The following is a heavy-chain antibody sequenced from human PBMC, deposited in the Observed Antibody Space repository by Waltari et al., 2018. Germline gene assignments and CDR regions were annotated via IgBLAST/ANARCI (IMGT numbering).Heavy chain of an antibody. V-gene: IGHV1-2*07. CDR1: GYTFTGYY. Sequence: QVQLVQSGAEVKKPGASVKVSCKASGYTFTGYYMHWVRQAPGQGLEWMGWSNPNSVGTSSAHKFQGRVTMTRDTSISTAYMELSRLRSDDTAVYYCARDLPPPEGSGKGGMDVWGQGTTVTVSS. D-gene: IGHD3-10*01. CDR2: SNPNSVGT. J-gene: IGHJ6*02. CDR3: ARDLPPPEGSGKGGMDV.